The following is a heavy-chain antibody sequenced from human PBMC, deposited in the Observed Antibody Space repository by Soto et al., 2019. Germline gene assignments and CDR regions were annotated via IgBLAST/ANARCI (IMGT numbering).Heavy chain of an antibody. V-gene: IGHV3-23*01. CDR3: AKDVPGELLPTGFDP. CDR2: ISGGGSST. D-gene: IGHD1-26*01. Sequence: EVQLLESGGGLVQPGGSLRLSCAASGFTFSSYAMSWVRQAPGKGLEWVSAISGGGSSTYYADSVKGRFTISRDNSKNTLYLQMNSRRAEDTAVYYCAKDVPGELLPTGFDPWGQGTLVTVSS. J-gene: IGHJ5*02. CDR1: GFTFSSYA.